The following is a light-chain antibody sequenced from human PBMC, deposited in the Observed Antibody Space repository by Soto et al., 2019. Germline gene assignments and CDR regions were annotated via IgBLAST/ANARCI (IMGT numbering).Light chain of an antibody. CDR3: QNYKSAPNT. CDR1: QNISNY. CDR2: AAS. V-gene: IGKV1-27*01. J-gene: IGKJ2*01. Sequence: DIQMTQSPSSLSASVGDRVTITCRASQNISNYLAWYQQKPGKVPKLLIYAASTLQTGVQSRFSGSGSGTVFTLTIKSLQPEDVATYYCQNYKSAPNTFGRGTRLEIK.